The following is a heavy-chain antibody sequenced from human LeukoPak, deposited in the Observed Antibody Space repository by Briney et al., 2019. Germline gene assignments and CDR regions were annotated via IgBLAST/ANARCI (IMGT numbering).Heavy chain of an antibody. CDR3: TTDYGSGFDY. J-gene: IGHJ4*02. CDR2: ISYDGSNK. V-gene: IGHV3-30-3*01. Sequence: GGSLRLSCAASGFTFSSYAMHWVRQAPGKGLEWVAVISYDGSNKYYADSVKGRFTISRDNSKNTLYLQMNSLKTEDTAVYYCTTDYGSGFDYWGQGTLVTVSS. CDR1: GFTFSSYA. D-gene: IGHD3-10*01.